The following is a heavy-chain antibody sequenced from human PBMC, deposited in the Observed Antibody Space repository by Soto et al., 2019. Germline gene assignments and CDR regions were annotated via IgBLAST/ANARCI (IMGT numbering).Heavy chain of an antibody. J-gene: IGHJ6*02. Sequence: QAGGSLRLSXAASGFTFSSYAMSWVRQAPGKGLEWVSAISGSGGSTYYADSVKGRFTISRDNSKNTLYLQMNSLRAEDTAVYYCAKVMSIAAPKYYYYGMDVWGQGTTVTVSS. V-gene: IGHV3-23*01. D-gene: IGHD6-6*01. CDR1: GFTFSSYA. CDR2: ISGSGGST. CDR3: AKVMSIAAPKYYYYGMDV.